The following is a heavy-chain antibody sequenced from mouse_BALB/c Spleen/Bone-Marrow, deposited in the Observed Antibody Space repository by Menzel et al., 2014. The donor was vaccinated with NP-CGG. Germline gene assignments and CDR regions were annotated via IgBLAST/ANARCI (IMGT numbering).Heavy chain of an antibody. CDR3: ARGDGYYVYAMDY. V-gene: IGHV1-18*01. J-gene: IGHJ4*01. CDR2: INPNNGGT. Sequence: VQLQQPGPELVKPEASVKISCKTSGYTFTEYTMHWVKQSHGKSLEWIGSINPNNGGTNYNQKFKGKATLTVDKSSSTAYMEFRSLTSEDSAVYYCARGDGYYVYAMDYWGQGTSVTVSS. D-gene: IGHD2-3*01. CDR1: GYTFTEYT.